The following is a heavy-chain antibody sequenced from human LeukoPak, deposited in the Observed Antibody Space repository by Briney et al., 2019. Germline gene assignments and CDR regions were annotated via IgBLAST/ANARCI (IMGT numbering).Heavy chain of an antibody. D-gene: IGHD2-8*01. V-gene: IGHV3-7*04. J-gene: IGHJ5*02. CDR1: GFTLSSYW. Sequence: GGSLRLSCAASGFTLSSYWMHWVRQAPGKGLEWVATINHDGSVKFYVGSVEGRFTISRDNAKNSLYLQMNSLRVEESAVYYCGKELLYYQIGAWGQGTLVTVSS. CDR3: GKELLYYQIGA. CDR2: INHDGSVK.